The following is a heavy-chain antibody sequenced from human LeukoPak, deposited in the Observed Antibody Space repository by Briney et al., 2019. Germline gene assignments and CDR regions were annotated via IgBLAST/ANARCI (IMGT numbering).Heavy chain of an antibody. D-gene: IGHD4-11*01. CDR1: GYTFTGYY. CDR3: ARGSVGARSNYVGARHYYFDY. Sequence: ASVTVSCKASGYTFTGYYMHWVRQAPGQGLEWMGWINPNSGGTNYAQKFQGWVTMTRDTSISTAYMELSRLRSDDTAVYYCARGSVGARSNYVGARHYYFDYWGQGTLVTVSS. J-gene: IGHJ4*02. V-gene: IGHV1-2*04. CDR2: INPNSGGT.